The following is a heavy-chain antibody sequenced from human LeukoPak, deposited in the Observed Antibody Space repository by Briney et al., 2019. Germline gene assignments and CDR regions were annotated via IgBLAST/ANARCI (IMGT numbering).Heavy chain of an antibody. V-gene: IGHV3-74*01. CDR3: TRDLMDYDVSTGLHHYYMDV. D-gene: IGHD3-9*01. J-gene: IGHJ6*02. CDR1: GFTFSSYW. CDR2: TNGDGRNI. Sequence: GGSLRLSCVASGFTFSSYWMHWVRQDPRKGLVWVSRTNGDGRNINYADSVRGRFTISRDNAKNTLYLQMNTLRVEDTAVYYCTRDLMDYDVSTGLHHYYMDVWGQGTTVTVSS.